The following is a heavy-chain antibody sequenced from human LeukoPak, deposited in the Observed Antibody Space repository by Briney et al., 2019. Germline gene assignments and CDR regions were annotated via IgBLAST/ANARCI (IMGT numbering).Heavy chain of an antibody. Sequence: GGSLRLSCAASGFTFSSYGMHWVRQAPGKGLEWVAFIRYDGSNKYYADSVKGRFTISRDNSKNTLYLQMNSLRAEDTAVYYCARDIGASTSRGWFDPWGQGTLVTVSS. J-gene: IGHJ5*02. CDR2: IRYDGSNK. D-gene: IGHD2-2*01. V-gene: IGHV3-30*02. CDR3: ARDIGASTSRGWFDP. CDR1: GFTFSSYG.